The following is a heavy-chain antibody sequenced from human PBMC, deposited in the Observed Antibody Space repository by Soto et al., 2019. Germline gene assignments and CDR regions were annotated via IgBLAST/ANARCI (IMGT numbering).Heavy chain of an antibody. CDR2: NSYSGIT. CDR1: GGSISSGGYY. V-gene: IGHV4-31*03. CDR3: ARGSSIAGLYYGMDV. J-gene: IGHJ6*02. Sequence: QVQLQESGPGLVKPSQTLSLTCTVSGGSISSGGYYWTWIRQHPGKGLEWTGYNSYSGITYYNPSLKSRVTISLDTSKDQFSRKLSPVTAADTAVYYCARGSSIAGLYYGMDVWGQGTTVTVSS. D-gene: IGHD6-6*01.